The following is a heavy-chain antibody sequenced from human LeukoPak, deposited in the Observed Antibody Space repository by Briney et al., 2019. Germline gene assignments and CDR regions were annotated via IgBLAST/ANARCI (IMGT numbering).Heavy chain of an antibody. CDR2: ISGRGGST. CDR1: GFTFSSYA. D-gene: IGHD2-15*01. V-gene: IGHV3-23*01. CDR3: AKGGYCSGGSCYAVGPTDLYFDY. Sequence: GGPLRLSCAASGFTFSSYAMGWVRQAPGKGLEWVSPISGRGGSTYYADSVKGRFTISRDNSKNTLYLQMNSLRAEDTAVYYCAKGGYCSGGSCYAVGPTDLYFDYWGQGTLVTVSS. J-gene: IGHJ4*02.